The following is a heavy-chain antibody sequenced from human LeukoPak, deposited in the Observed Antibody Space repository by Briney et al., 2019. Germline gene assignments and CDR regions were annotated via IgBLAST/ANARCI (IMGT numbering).Heavy chain of an antibody. V-gene: IGHV4-39*07. D-gene: IGHD3-22*01. CDR3: ARTGSGYYLFDY. CDR2: IYYSGRT. CDR1: SGSISSISSV. J-gene: IGHJ4*02. Sequence: SQTPSLTCTISSGSISSISSVCGWIRQSPGKGLEWIGSIYYSGRTSYNPSIKSRVTISVDTSKKQFSLKLNSVTAADTAVYYCARTGSGYYLFDYWGQGTLVTVSS.